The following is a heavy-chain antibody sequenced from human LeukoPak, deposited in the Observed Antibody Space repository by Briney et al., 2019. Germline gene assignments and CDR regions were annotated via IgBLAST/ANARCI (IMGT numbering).Heavy chain of an antibody. D-gene: IGHD4-17*01. CDR1: GFTVSSNY. Sequence: GGSLRLSCAASGFTVSSNYMSWVRQAPGKGLEWVSVIYRGGSTYYADSVKGRFSISRDNSENTLYLQMNSLRAEDTAVYYCARLDYGDYVVDYWGQGMLVTVSS. V-gene: IGHV3-66*04. J-gene: IGHJ4*02. CDR3: ARLDYGDYVVDY. CDR2: IYRGGST.